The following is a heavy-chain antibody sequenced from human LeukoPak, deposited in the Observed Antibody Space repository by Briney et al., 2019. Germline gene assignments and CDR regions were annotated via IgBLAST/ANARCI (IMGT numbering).Heavy chain of an antibody. D-gene: IGHD3-10*01. CDR2: IYYSGST. CDR1: RYSISSGYY. CDR3: ASHREGYYLARWFAP. J-gene: IGHJ5*02. Sequence: SETLSLTCAVSRYSISSGYYWGWIRQPPGKGLEWIGSIYYSGSTFYNPSLKSRVTILVDTSKNQFSLKLSSVTAADTAVYYCASHREGYYLARWFAPWGQGPLVTVSS. V-gene: IGHV4-38-2*01.